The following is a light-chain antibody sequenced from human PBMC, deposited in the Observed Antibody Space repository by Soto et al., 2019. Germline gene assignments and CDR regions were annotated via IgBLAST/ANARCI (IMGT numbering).Light chain of an antibody. CDR3: QQYGSSGT. J-gene: IGKJ1*01. CDR2: YAS. Sequence: KKLAVTVSVTERETVTLSCGASQSVRTNLALYQQRPGQAPRLLIHYASTRASDIPARFSGSGSGTDFTLTISRLEPEDFAVYYCQQYGSSGTVGQGTKVDNK. CDR1: QSVRTN. V-gene: IGKV3D-20*01.